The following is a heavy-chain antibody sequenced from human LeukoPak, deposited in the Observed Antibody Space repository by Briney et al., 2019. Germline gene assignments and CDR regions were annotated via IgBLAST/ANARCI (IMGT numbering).Heavy chain of an antibody. J-gene: IGHJ4*02. CDR1: GFTFSSYG. CDR3: ARDRYSYGPFDY. V-gene: IGHV3-33*01. D-gene: IGHD5-18*01. Sequence: GRSLRLPCAASGFTFSSYGMHWVRQAPGKGLEWVAVIWYDGSNKYYADSVKGRFTISRDNSKNTLYLQMNSLRAEDTAVYYCARDRYSYGPFDYWGQGTLVTVSS. CDR2: IWYDGSNK.